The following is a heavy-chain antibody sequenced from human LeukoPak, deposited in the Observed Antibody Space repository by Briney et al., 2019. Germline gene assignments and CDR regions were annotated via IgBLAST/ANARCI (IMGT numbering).Heavy chain of an antibody. V-gene: IGHV1-46*01. CDR3: ARARRAWGVYYYYYMDV. CDR2: INPSGGST. J-gene: IGHJ6*03. CDR1: GYTFTSYY. Sequence: ASVKVSCKASGYTFTSYYMHWVRQAPGQGLEWMGIINPSGGSTSYAQKFQGRVTMTRDTSTSTVYMELSSLRSEDTAVYYCARARRAWGVYYYYYMDVWGKGTTVTVSS. D-gene: IGHD3-16*01.